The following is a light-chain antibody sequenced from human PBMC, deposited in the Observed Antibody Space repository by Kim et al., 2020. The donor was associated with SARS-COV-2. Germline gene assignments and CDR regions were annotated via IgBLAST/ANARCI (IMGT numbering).Light chain of an antibody. CDR1: QNINTY. V-gene: IGKV1-39*01. J-gene: IGKJ1*01. CDR2: AAS. Sequence: ASVGDRVTITCRASQNINTYLNWYQQKPGTAPKLLVYAASTLQSGVPSRFSGGGSGTDFSLTISSLQPEDFAVYFCQQSYTTPRTFGLGTKVDIK. CDR3: QQSYTTPRT.